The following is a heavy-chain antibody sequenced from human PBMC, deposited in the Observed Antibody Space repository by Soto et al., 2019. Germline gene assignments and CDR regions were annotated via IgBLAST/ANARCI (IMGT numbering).Heavy chain of an antibody. V-gene: IGHV3-74*01. CDR3: ARGGALYYDSRGGYYGMDV. CDR2: INSDGSST. Sequence: YLRLSCAASGFTLSSYWMHSVLQAPLNWLVWGSLINSDGSSTSYADSVKGRVTISRDNAKNTLYLQMNSLRAEDTAVYYCARGGALYYDSRGGYYGMDVWGQGTTVTVSS. D-gene: IGHD3-22*01. CDR1: GFTLSSYW. J-gene: IGHJ6*02.